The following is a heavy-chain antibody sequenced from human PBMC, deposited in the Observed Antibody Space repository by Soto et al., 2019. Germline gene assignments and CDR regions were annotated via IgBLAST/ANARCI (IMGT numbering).Heavy chain of an antibody. D-gene: IGHD1-26*01. CDR2: ISPDGGNT. J-gene: IGHJ4*02. CDR3: ARGQTWAHFDY. CDR1: GFTFSSYA. V-gene: IGHV3-64*01. Sequence: EVQLVESGGGLVQPGGSLRLSCAASGFTFSSYAMHWVRQAPGKGLEFVSAISPDGGNTYYANSVKGRFTISRDNSKSTLYLQMGSLRAEDLAIYYCARGQTWAHFDYCGQGILVTVSS.